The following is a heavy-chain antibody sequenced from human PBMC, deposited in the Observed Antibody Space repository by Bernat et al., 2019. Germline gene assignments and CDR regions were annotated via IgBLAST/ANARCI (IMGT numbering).Heavy chain of an antibody. CDR3: VRGGTTLVTPRSFFFDF. J-gene: IGHJ4*02. Sequence: QVQLVQSGAEVKKPGASVKVSCKASGYTFSGYYIHWVRQAPVQGLEWMGWINPNSGGTNYPHEFQGRVTMTRDTSISTVYMELSRLRSDDTAVYYCVRGGTTLVTPRSFFFDFWGQGPLLTVS. D-gene: IGHD4-23*01. CDR1: GYTFSGYY. CDR2: INPNSGGT. V-gene: IGHV1-2*02.